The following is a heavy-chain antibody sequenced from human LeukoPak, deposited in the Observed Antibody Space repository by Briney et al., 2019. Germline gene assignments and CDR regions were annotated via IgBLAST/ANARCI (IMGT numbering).Heavy chain of an antibody. CDR1: GGSFSGYY. CDR3: ASYSGSYYAYFDY. Sequence: SETLSLTCAVYGGSFSGYYWSWIRQPPGKGLEWIGEINHSGSTNYNPSLKNRVTISVDTSKNQFSLKLSSVTAADTAVYYCASYSGSYYAYFDYWGQGTLVTVSS. V-gene: IGHV4-34*01. J-gene: IGHJ4*02. D-gene: IGHD1-26*01. CDR2: INHSGST.